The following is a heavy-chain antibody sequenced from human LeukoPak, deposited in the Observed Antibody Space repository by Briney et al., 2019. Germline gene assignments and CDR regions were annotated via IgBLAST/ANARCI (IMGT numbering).Heavy chain of an antibody. CDR3: ASLPREPGLRWPKADY. V-gene: IGHV4-30-4*01. Sequence: PSETLSLTCTVSGGSISSGDYYWSWIRQPPGKGLEWIGYIYYSGSTYYNPSLKSRVTISVDTSKNQFSLKLSSVTAADTAVYYCASLPREPGLRWPKADYWGQGTLVTVSS. CDR2: IYYSGST. D-gene: IGHD4-23*01. CDR1: GGSISSGDYY. J-gene: IGHJ4*02.